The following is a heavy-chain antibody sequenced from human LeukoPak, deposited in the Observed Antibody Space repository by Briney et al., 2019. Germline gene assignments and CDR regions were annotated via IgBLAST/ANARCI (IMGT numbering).Heavy chain of an antibody. CDR2: ISGSGGNT. CDR3: AKKYYFGSGTYPYDAFDI. Sequence: PGGSLRLSCAASGLTFTNYAMNWVRQAPGKGLEWVSGISGSGGNTYYADSVKGRFTISRDNAKNTLYLQMNSLRVEDTAVYYCAKKYYFGSGTYPYDAFDIWGQGTMVTVSS. D-gene: IGHD3-10*01. V-gene: IGHV3-23*01. J-gene: IGHJ3*02. CDR1: GLTFTNYA.